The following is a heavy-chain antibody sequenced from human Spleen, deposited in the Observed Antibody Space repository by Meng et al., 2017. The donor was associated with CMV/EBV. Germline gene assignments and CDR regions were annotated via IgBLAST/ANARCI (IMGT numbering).Heavy chain of an antibody. D-gene: IGHD3-3*01. Sequence: YYWGWIRQPPGTALAWIGSIDYSARTYYNPSLLRRVTISVDTSQNRFSLKLSSVTAADTAVYYCARLERSYDFWGGYTETSNWFDPWGQGTLVTVSS. V-gene: IGHV4-39*01. CDR2: IDYSART. CDR3: ARLERSYDFWGGYTETSNWFDP. CDR1: YY. J-gene: IGHJ5*02.